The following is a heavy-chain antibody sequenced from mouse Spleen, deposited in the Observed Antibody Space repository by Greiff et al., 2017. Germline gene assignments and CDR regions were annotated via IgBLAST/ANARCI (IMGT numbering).Heavy chain of an antibody. J-gene: IGHJ3*01. Sequence: VKLQESGAELVRPGASVTLSCKASGYSFTDYEMHWVKQTPVHGLEWIGAIDPETGGTAYNQKFKGKAILTADKSSSTAYMELRSLTSEDSAVYYCPRSGYGNYDWFAYWGQGTLVTVSA. CDR1: GYSFTDYE. V-gene: IGHV1-15*01. D-gene: IGHD2-1*01. CDR3: PRSGYGNYDWFAY. CDR2: IDPETGGT.